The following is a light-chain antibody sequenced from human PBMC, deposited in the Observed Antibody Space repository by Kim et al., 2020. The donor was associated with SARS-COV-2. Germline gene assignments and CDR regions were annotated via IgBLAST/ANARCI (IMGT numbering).Light chain of an antibody. CDR2: WAS. Sequence: DIVMTQSPDSLAVSLGERATINCKSSQSVLYSSNNKNYLAWYQQKPGQPPKLLIYWASTRESGVPDRFSGSGSGTDFTLTISSLQAEDVAGYYCQKYYSTPQVTFGQGTRLEIK. V-gene: IGKV4-1*01. CDR3: QKYYSTPQVT. J-gene: IGKJ5*01. CDR1: QSVLYSSNNKNY.